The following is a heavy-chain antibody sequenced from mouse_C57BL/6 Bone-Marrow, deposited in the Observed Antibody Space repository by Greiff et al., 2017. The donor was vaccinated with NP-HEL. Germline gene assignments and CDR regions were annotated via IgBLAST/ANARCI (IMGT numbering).Heavy chain of an antibody. V-gene: IGHV1-26*01. CDR1: GYTFTDYY. Sequence: VQLQQSGPELVKPGASVKISCKASGYTFTDYYMNWVKQSHGKSLEWIGDINPNNGGTSYNQKFKGKATLTVDKSSSTAYMELRSLTSEDSAVYYCAIPSFFDYWGQGTTLTVSS. CDR2: INPNNGGT. J-gene: IGHJ2*01. D-gene: IGHD6-1*01. CDR3: AIPSFFDY.